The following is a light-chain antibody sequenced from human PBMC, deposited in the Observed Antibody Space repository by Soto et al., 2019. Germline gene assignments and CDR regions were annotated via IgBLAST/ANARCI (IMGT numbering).Light chain of an antibody. J-gene: IGKJ4*01. CDR1: QSVRSN. CDR3: QQYSSWPLT. CDR2: GVF. Sequence: EIVMTQSPATLSVSPGERATLSCRASQSVRSNYLAWYQQKPGQAPRLLMHGVFTRATGTPARFSGSGSGTEFTLTISSLQSEDFAVYYCQQYSSWPLTFGGGTTVEIK. V-gene: IGKV3-15*01.